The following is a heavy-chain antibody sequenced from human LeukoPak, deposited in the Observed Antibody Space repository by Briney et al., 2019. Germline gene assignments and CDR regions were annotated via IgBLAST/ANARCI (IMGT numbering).Heavy chain of an antibody. CDR3: AKDPHDYGDY. CDR2: ISGSGEST. Sequence: GGTLRLSCVGSGFSFSSYGMTWVRQAPGKGLEWVSAISGSGESTYNAGSVQGRFTISRDNSKNTLYLQMNSLRAEDTAVYYCAKDPHDYGDYWGQGTLVTVSS. V-gene: IGHV3-23*01. CDR1: GFSFSSYG. J-gene: IGHJ4*02.